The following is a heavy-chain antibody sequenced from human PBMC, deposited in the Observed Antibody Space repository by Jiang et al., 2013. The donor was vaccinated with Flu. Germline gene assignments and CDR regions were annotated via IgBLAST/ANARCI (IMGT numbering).Heavy chain of an antibody. CDR1: GGSFSGYY. V-gene: IGHV4-34*01. CDR2: INHSGST. J-gene: IGHJ6*02. Sequence: LLKPSETLSLTCAVYGGSFSGYYWSWIRQPPGKGLEWIGEINHSGSTNYNPSLKSRVTISVDTSKNQFSLKLSSVTAADTAVYYCARGLSGPIYYYYYGMDVWGQGTTVTVSS. D-gene: IGHD6-19*01. CDR3: ARGLSGPIYYYYYGMDV.